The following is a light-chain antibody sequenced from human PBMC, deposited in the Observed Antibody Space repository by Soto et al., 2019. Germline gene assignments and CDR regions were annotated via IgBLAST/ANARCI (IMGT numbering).Light chain of an antibody. CDR3: QQTYSVRT. J-gene: IGKJ1*01. CDR1: QSISSY. Sequence: DIQMTQSPSSLSASVGDRVTITCRASQSISSYLNWYQQKPGKSPNLLIYAASNLQSGVSSRFSGSRSGTDFTLTISSLQPEDCSTYYCQQTYSVRTFGKGTKVDIK. V-gene: IGKV1-39*01. CDR2: AAS.